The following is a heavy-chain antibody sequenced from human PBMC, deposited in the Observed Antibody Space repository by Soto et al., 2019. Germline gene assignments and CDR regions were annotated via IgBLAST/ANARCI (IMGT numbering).Heavy chain of an antibody. CDR1: GGSITSSY. CDR2: IYDTGISGYTPST. CDR3: ARGEYAFFYYGLDV. Sequence: PSETLSLTCTVSGGSITSSYWSWIRRPPGKGLEWIAYIYDTGISGYTPSTSYNPSLKSRVTMSVDTSKSQFSLKLTSVTAADKAVYYCARGEYAFFYYGLDVWGQAITVTVSS. J-gene: IGHJ6*02. V-gene: IGHV4-59*01.